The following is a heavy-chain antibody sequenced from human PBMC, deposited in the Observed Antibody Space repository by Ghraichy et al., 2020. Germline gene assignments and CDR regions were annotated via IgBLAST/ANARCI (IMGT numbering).Heavy chain of an antibody. CDR3: ARDRGSGWLGAEYFQH. CDR1: GFSFSTYS. CDR2: ISSSSTYI. Sequence: LSLTCAASGFSFSTYSMSWVRQAPGKGLEWVLSISSSSTYIDYADSVKGRFTISRDNAKNSLYLQMNSLRADDTAVYYCARDRGSGWLGAEYFQHWGQGALVTVSS. J-gene: IGHJ1*01. V-gene: IGHV3-21*01. D-gene: IGHD6-19*01.